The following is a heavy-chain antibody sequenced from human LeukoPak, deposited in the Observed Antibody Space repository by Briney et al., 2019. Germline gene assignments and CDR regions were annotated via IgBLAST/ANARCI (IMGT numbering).Heavy chain of an antibody. D-gene: IGHD5-12*01. Sequence: SVKVSCKASGGTFSSYAISWVRQAPGQGLEWMGGVIPIFGTANYAQKFQGRVTITADESTSTAYMELSSLRSEDTAVYYCARGARGYDSPAYFDYWGQGTLVTVSS. V-gene: IGHV1-69*13. CDR3: ARGARGYDSPAYFDY. J-gene: IGHJ4*02. CDR1: GGTFSSYA. CDR2: VIPIFGTA.